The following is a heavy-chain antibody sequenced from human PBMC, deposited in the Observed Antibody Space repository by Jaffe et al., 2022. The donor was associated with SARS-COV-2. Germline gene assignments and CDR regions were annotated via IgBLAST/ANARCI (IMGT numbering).Heavy chain of an antibody. CDR1: GFSLSTSGVG. J-gene: IGHJ4*02. CDR2: IYWNDDK. Sequence: QITLKESGPTLVKPTQTLTLTCTFSGFSLSTSGVGVGWIRQPPGKALEWLALIYWNDDKRYSPSLKSRLTITKDTSKNQVVLTMTNMDPVDTATYYCAHGTYDSSGWTIPYFDYWGQGTLVTVSS. V-gene: IGHV2-5*01. D-gene: IGHD3-22*01. CDR3: AHGTYDSSGWTIPYFDY.